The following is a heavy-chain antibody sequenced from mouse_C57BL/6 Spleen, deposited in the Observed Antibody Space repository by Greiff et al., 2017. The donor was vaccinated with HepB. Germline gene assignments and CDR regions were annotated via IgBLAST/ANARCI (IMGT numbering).Heavy chain of an antibody. J-gene: IGHJ2*01. V-gene: IGHV1-62-2*01. D-gene: IGHD1-1*01. CDR3: ARHETTVYYFDY. CDR2: FYPGSGSI. Sequence: QVQLKESGAELVKPGASVKLSCKASGYTFTEYTIHWVKQRSGQGLEWIGWFYPGSGSIKYNEKFKDKATLTADKSSSTVYMELSRLTSEDAAVYFCARHETTVYYFDYWGQGTTLTVSS. CDR1: GYTFTEYT.